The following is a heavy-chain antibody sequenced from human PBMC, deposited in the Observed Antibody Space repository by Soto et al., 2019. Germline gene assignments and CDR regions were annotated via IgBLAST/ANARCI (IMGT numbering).Heavy chain of an antibody. CDR1: GGSVSSGSYY. D-gene: IGHD2-15*01. J-gene: IGHJ5*02. CDR3: ARDRFRGRYCSGGSCYSSGFDP. Sequence: PSETLSLTCTVSGGSVSSGSYYWSWIRQPPGKGLEWIGYIYYSGSTNYNPSLKSRVTISADTSKNQFSLKLSSVTAADTAVYYCARDRFRGRYCSGGSCYSSGFDPWGQGTLVTVSS. V-gene: IGHV4-61*01. CDR2: IYYSGST.